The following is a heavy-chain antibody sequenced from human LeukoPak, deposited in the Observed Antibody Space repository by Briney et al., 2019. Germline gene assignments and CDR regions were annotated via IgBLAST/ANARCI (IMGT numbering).Heavy chain of an antibody. V-gene: IGHV3-30*03. CDR3: ARGRGISNPRLLDY. CDR1: GFTFSTYG. D-gene: IGHD4-11*01. J-gene: IGHJ4*02. Sequence: GGSLRLSCAASGFTFSTYGMHWVRQAPGKGLEWVAIISYHGSNTYYGDSVKGRFTISRDNSKNTLYLQMNSLRAEDTAVYYCARGRGISNPRLLDYWGQGTLVTVSS. CDR2: ISYHGSNT.